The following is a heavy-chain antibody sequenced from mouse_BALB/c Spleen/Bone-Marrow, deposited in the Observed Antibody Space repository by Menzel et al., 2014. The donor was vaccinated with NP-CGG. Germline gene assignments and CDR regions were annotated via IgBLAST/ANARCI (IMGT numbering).Heavy chain of an antibody. CDR3: ARRDYGIRENYYAMDY. Sequence: ESGAELARPGASVKLSCKASGYTFTSYWMQWVKQRPGQGLEWIGAIYPGDGDTRYTQKFKGKATLTADKSSSTAYMQLSSLASEDSAVYYCARRDYGIRENYYAMDYWGQGTSFTVSS. CDR1: GYTFTSYW. D-gene: IGHD1-2*01. V-gene: IGHV1-87*01. CDR2: IYPGDGDT. J-gene: IGHJ4*01.